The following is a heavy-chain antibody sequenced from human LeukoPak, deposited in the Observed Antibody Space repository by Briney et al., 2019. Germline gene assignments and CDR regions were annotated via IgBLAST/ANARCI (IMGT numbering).Heavy chain of an antibody. V-gene: IGHV3-30-3*01. CDR2: ISYDGSNK. J-gene: IGHJ4*02. CDR3: ASEPFYGVNEDDY. D-gene: IGHD4-17*01. Sequence: GGSLRLSCAASGFTFSSYTMNWVRQAPGKGLEWVAVISYDGSNKYYADSVKGRFTISGDNAKNSLYLQMNSLRAEDTAVYYCASEPFYGVNEDDYWGQGTLVTVSS. CDR1: GFTFSSYT.